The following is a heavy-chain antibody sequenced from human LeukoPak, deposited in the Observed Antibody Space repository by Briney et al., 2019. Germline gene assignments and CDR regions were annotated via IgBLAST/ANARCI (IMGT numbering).Heavy chain of an antibody. CDR3: ARSDRGDYHFDY. V-gene: IGHV3-30*04. CDR2: ISFDGSQK. D-gene: IGHD4-17*01. CDR1: GFSVGGFA. J-gene: IGHJ4*02. Sequence: GGSLRLSCEVSGFSVGGFALHWVRQAPGKGLEWVAVISFDGSQKYYADSVKGRFTISRDTFKNTLFPQMDSLSGEDTGFYYCARSDRGDYHFDYWGQGTLVTVSS.